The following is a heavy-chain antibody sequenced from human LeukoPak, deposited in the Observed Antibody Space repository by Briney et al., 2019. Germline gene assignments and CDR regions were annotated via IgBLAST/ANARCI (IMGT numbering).Heavy chain of an antibody. Sequence: SETLSLTCAVYGGSFSGYYWSWIRQPPGKGLEWIGEINHSGSTNYNPSLKSRVTISVDTYKNQFSLKLSSVTAADTAVYYCAREGEYSSSWYGLFDYWGQGTLVTVSS. V-gene: IGHV4-34*01. J-gene: IGHJ4*02. CDR2: INHSGST. CDR1: GGSFSGYY. D-gene: IGHD6-13*01. CDR3: AREGEYSSSWYGLFDY.